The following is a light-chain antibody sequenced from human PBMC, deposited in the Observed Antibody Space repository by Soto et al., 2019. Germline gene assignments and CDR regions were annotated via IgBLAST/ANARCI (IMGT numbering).Light chain of an antibody. Sequence: DIVLTQSPGTLYLSPGERATLSCRASHIISSTYLGWYPQKPGQAPRLLIYGASSRATGIPDRFSGSGSGTDFTLPISRLDPEDCAVYYCQHYGTSLYTFGQGTKLEIK. CDR2: GAS. V-gene: IGKV3-20*01. J-gene: IGKJ2*01. CDR3: QHYGTSLYT. CDR1: HIISSTY.